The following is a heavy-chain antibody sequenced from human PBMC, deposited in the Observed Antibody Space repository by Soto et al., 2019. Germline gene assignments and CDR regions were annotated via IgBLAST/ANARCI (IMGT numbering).Heavy chain of an antibody. Sequence: QVQLVQSGAEVKKPGASVKVSCKASGYTFTGYYMHWVRQAPGQGLEWMGWINPNSGGTNYAQKFQGWVTMTRDTSISTAYMELSRLRSDDTAVYYCARVPWGSYLGGDYFDYWGQGTLVTVSS. V-gene: IGHV1-2*04. D-gene: IGHD1-26*01. CDR3: ARVPWGSYLGGDYFDY. CDR2: INPNSGGT. J-gene: IGHJ4*02. CDR1: GYTFTGYY.